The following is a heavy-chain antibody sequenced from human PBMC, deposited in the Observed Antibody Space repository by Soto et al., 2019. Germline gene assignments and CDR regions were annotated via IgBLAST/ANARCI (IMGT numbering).Heavy chain of an antibody. Sequence: QVQLVQSGAEVKKPGSSVKVSCKDSVGTFNTYSMCWVRQAPGQGLEWMGRIIPMLGVRNYAQRFQDRVTLTADKPQTPVQLEQGRRRSGDKTLFYFTIGSWSGEVFYIWGRGTMVTVSS. CDR1: VGTFNTYS. CDR3: TIGSWSGEVFYI. CDR2: IIPMLGVR. D-gene: IGHD2-2*01. V-gene: IGHV1-69*02. J-gene: IGHJ3*02.